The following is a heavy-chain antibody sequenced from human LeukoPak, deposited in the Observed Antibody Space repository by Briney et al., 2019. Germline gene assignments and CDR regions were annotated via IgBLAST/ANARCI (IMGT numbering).Heavy chain of an antibody. CDR1: GYTFTSYD. CDR3: ARDFHGFVRYFDWPY. J-gene: IGHJ4*02. CDR2: MNPNSGNT. D-gene: IGHD3-9*01. Sequence: ASVKVSCKASGYTFTSYDINWVRQATGQGLEWMGWMNPNSGNTGYAQKFQGRVTMTTDTSTSTAYMELRSLRSDDTAVYYCARDFHGFVRYFDWPYWGQGTLVTVSS. V-gene: IGHV1-8*01.